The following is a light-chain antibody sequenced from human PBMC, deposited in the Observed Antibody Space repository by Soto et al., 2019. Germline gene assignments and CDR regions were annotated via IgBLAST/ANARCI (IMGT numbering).Light chain of an antibody. CDR2: DVS. CDR1: SSDVGGYNY. J-gene: IGLJ2*01. V-gene: IGLV2-14*01. Sequence: QSVLTQPASVSGSPGQSITISCTGTSSDVGGYNYVSWYQQHPGKAPKLMIYDVSNRPSGVCNRFSGSKSGNTASLTISGLQAEDEADYYCSSYTSSSPVVFGGGTKLTVL. CDR3: SSYTSSSPVV.